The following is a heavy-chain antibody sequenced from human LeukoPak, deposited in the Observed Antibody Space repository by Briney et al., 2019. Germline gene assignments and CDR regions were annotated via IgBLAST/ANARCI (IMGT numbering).Heavy chain of an antibody. CDR2: IIPIFGTA. J-gene: IGHJ3*02. CDR3: ARASSFGWELRRVAFDI. CDR1: GGTFSSYA. D-gene: IGHD1-26*01. V-gene: IGHV1-69*06. Sequence: VKVSCKASGGTFSSYAISWVRQAPGQGLEWMGGIIPIFGTANYAQKFQGRVTITADKSTSTAYMELSSLRSEDTAVYYCARASSFGWELRRVAFDIWGQGTMVTVSS.